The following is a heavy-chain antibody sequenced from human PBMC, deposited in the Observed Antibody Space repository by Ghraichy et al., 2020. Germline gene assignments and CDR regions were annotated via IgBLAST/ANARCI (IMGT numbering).Heavy chain of an antibody. V-gene: IGHV3-74*01. Sequence: LSLTCAASGFTFSSYWMHWVRQAPGKGLVWVSRVNSYGSSTSYADSVKGRFTISRDNAKNTLYLQMNSLRAEDTAVFYCARLGASTVTLWGQGTLVTVSS. D-gene: IGHD4-17*01. J-gene: IGHJ4*02. CDR2: VNSYGSST. CDR3: ARLGASTVTL. CDR1: GFTFSSYW.